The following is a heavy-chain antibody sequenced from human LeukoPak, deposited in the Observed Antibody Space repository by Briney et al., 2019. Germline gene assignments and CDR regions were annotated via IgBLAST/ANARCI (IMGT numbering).Heavy chain of an antibody. D-gene: IGHD3-16*02. J-gene: IGHJ4*02. CDR3: ARGRTHYDYVWGSYQGPNDY. V-gene: IGHV1-8*01. CDR2: MNPNSGNT. CDR1: GYTFTSYD. Sequence: GASVKASCKASGYTFTSYDINWVRQATGHGLEWMGWMNPNSGNTGYAQKFQGRVTMTRNTSISTAYMELSSLRSEDTAVYYCARGRTHYDYVWGSYQGPNDYWGQGTLVTVSS.